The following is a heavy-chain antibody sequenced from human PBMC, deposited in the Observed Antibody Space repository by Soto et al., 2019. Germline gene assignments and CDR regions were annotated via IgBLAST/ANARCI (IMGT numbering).Heavy chain of an antibody. J-gene: IGHJ4*02. Sequence: PSETLSLTCAVYGGSFSGYYWSWIRQPPGKGLEWIGEINHSGSTNYNPSLKSRVTISVDTSKNQFSLKLSSVTAADTAVYYCARGEKRKQLAYDYWGQGNLVTVSS. CDR3: ARGEKRKQLAYDY. CDR1: GGSFSGYY. CDR2: INHSGST. D-gene: IGHD6-13*01. V-gene: IGHV4-34*01.